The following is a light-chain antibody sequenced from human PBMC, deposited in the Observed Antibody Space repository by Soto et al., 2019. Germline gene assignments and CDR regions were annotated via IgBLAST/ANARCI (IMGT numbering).Light chain of an antibody. CDR2: DAS. V-gene: IGKV3-11*01. CDR3: QKQGNWDQT. Sequence: TLSLSPGERATLSCRASQSVSTYLAWYQHKPGQPPRLLIYDASNRATGIPARFSGSGSGTDFTLTISSLEPEDLAVYSCQKQGNWDQTFGQASNVDI. J-gene: IGKJ1*01. CDR1: QSVSTY.